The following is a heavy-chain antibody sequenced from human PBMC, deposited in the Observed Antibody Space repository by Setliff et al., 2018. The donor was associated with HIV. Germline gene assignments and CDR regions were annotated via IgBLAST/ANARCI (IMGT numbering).Heavy chain of an antibody. CDR1: GGSISSGSYY. V-gene: IGHV4-39*01. CDR3: ARQGDSSGGPDDAFDI. D-gene: IGHD6-19*01. CDR2: IYYSGST. J-gene: IGHJ3*02. Sequence: SETLSLTCTVSGGSISSGSYYWGWIRQPPGKGLEWIGSIYYSGSTYYNPSLKSRVTISVDTSKNQFSLKLSSVTAADTAVYYCARQGDSSGGPDDAFDIWGQGTMVTISS.